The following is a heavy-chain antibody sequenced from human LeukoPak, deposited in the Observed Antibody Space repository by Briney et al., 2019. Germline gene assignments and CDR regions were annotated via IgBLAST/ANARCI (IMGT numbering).Heavy chain of an antibody. CDR1: GYSLTELS. CDR2: INPSGGST. CDR3: ARGDTGIAAAVTFDY. D-gene: IGHD6-13*01. J-gene: IGHJ4*02. V-gene: IGHV1-46*01. Sequence: GASVKVSCKVSGYSLTELSMHWVRQAPGKGLEWMGIINPSGGSTSYAQKFQGRVTMTRDTSTSTVYMELSSLRSEDTAVYYCARGDTGIAAAVTFDYWGQGTLVTVSS.